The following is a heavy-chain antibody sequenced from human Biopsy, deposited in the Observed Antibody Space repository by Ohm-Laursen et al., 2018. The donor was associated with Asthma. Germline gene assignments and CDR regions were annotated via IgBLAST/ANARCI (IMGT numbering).Heavy chain of an antibody. CDR3: ARAVDYSHYYGIDV. D-gene: IGHD3-10*01. CDR2: ISVYNGNT. J-gene: IGHJ6*02. CDR1: GYTFNSAG. V-gene: IGHV1-18*01. Sequence: ASVKDSCKTSGYTFNSAGITWARQAPGQGLEWMGWISVYNGNTKVAQKLQDRVTMITDTSTSTAYMELRSLRSDDTAVYFCARAVDYSHYYGIDVWGQGTTVTVS.